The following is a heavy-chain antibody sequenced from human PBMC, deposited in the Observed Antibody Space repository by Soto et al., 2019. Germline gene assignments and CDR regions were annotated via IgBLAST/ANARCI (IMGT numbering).Heavy chain of an antibody. CDR2: IYYSGST. D-gene: IGHD2-2*02. CDR3: ARDMRYCSTTSCYIGTYYYYYGMDV. Sequence: SETLSLTCTVSGGSISSYYWSWIRQPPGKGLEWIGYIYYSGSTNYNPSLKSRVTISVDTSKNQFSLKLSSVTAADTAVYYCARDMRYCSTTSCYIGTYYYYYGMDVWGQGTTVTVSS. V-gene: IGHV4-59*01. CDR1: GGSISSYY. J-gene: IGHJ6*02.